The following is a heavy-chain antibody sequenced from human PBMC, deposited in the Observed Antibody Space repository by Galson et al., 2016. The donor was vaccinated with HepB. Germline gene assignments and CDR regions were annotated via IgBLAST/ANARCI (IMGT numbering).Heavy chain of an antibody. Sequence: SLRLSCAASGFNFDFYAMHWVRQVPGKGLEWVSGISWDSKDIGYADSVKGRFTVSRDNAKNSLYLQMNSLRPEDTALYYCIKDDRGSPSVGYWGQGTLVTVSS. CDR1: GFNFDFYA. CDR3: IKDDRGSPSVGY. J-gene: IGHJ4*02. D-gene: IGHD6-6*01. CDR2: ISWDSKDI. V-gene: IGHV3-9*01.